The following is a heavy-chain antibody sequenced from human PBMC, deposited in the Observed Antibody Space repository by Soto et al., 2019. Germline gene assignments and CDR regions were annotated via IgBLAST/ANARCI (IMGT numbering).Heavy chain of an antibody. D-gene: IGHD5-12*01. V-gene: IGHV4-4*07. CDR1: GGSISSYY. Sequence: QVQLQESGPGLVKPSETLSLTCTVSGGSISSYYWSWIRQPAGKGLEWIGRVYTSGSTNYNPSLRSRVTTSVDTSKNQFSLKLNSVTAADTAVYYCARDRPIVATSGYGMDVWGQGTAVTVSS. J-gene: IGHJ6*02. CDR3: ARDRPIVATSGYGMDV. CDR2: VYTSGST.